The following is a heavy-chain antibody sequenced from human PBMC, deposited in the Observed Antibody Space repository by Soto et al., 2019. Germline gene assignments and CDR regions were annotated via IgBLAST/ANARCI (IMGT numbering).Heavy chain of an antibody. J-gene: IGHJ6*02. CDR2: INPNSGGT. CDR3: ARAAGYCSGGSCYSYYYYGMDV. CDR1: GYTFTGYY. V-gene: IGHV1-2*04. D-gene: IGHD2-15*01. Sequence: ASVKVSCKASGYTFTGYYMHWVRQAPGQGLEWMGWINPNSGGTNYAQKFQGWVTMTRDTSISTTYMELSRLRSDDTAVYYCARAAGYCSGGSCYSYYYYGMDVWGQGTTVTVSS.